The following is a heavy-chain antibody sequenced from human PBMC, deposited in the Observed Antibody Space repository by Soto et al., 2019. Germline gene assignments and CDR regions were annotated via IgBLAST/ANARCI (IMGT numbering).Heavy chain of an antibody. V-gene: IGHV4-31*03. CDR1: GDSISSGPYY. J-gene: IGHJ6*03. D-gene: IGHD4-4*01. CDR2: IYYRRNT. CDR3: ARSTVTATAFYYYYVDV. Sequence: QVQLQQSGPGLVKPSQTLSLTCTVSGDSISSGPYYWSWIRQHPGKGLEWLGYIYYRRNTYYNPSLKSRLTISVDPSKNQFSLNLSSVTVADTAVYCCARSTVTATAFYYYYVDVWGKGTTVTVSS.